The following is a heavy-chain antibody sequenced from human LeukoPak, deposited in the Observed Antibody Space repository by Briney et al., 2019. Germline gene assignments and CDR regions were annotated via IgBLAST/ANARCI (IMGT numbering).Heavy chain of an antibody. CDR3: AKCGSESNFDY. Sequence: GGSLRLSCAASGFTFSSYWMSWVRQTPGKGLEWVAHLNQGGSERYYVDSVKGRFTISRENAKNSLYLQMNSLRAEDTAVYYCAKCGSESNFDYWGQGILVTVSS. V-gene: IGHV3-7*02. D-gene: IGHD3-10*01. J-gene: IGHJ4*02. CDR1: GFTFSSYW. CDR2: LNQGGSER.